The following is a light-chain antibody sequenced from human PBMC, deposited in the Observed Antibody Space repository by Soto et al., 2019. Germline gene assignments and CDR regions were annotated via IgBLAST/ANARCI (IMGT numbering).Light chain of an antibody. CDR1: QGISSW. Sequence: DIPMTQSPSSVSASVGDRVTITCRASQGISSWLAWYQQKPGKAPKLLMYAAYSVQSGVPSRFSGSGSETDFTLIFSSLQSEDFATDYCQQANSFRPTFGGGTKVEIK. CDR3: QQANSFRPT. V-gene: IGKV1-12*01. CDR2: AAY. J-gene: IGKJ4*01.